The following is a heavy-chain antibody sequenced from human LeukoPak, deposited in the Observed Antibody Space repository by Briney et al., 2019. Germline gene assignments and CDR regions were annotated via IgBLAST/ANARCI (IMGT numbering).Heavy chain of an antibody. Sequence: PGGSLRLSSAAPRFTPSSNNMSSVRQAPRKRLERGSVIYSGGRTYYADCVKGRITISRDNSKNTLYPQMNSLRAEDTAVYYCSKDRGYCSSASCYGGHFDYWGQGTLVTVSS. CDR1: RFTPSSNN. J-gene: IGHJ4*02. CDR2: IYSGGRT. D-gene: IGHD2-2*01. CDR3: SKDRGYCSSASCYGGHFDY. V-gene: IGHV3-66*01.